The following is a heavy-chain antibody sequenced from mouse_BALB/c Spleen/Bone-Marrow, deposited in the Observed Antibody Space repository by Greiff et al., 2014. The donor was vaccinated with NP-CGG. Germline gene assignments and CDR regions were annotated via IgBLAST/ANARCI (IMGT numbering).Heavy chain of an antibody. Sequence: VQLKQSGAELVKPGASVKLSCTASGFNIKDTYMHWVKQRPEQGLEWIGWIDPANGNTKYDPKFQGKATITTDTSSNTAYLQLRSLTSEDAAVYYCARYDYRYSWFAYWGQGTLVTVSA. CDR2: IDPANGNT. CDR3: ARYDYRYSWFAY. V-gene: IGHV14-3*02. J-gene: IGHJ3*01. D-gene: IGHD2-14*01. CDR1: GFNIKDTY.